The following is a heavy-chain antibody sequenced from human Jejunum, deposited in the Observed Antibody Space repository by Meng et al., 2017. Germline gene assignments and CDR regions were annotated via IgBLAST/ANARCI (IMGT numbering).Heavy chain of an antibody. J-gene: IGHJ3*02. CDR1: GFTFTEFP. CDR3: AKDCRGVVGVIDAFDI. V-gene: IGHV3-23*01. D-gene: IGHD1-26*01. CDR2: ITVSGIST. Sequence: GESLKISCAASGFTFTEFPMSWVRQAPGKGLEWVSSITVSGISTYYADSVKGRFTISRDDSKSALYLQMNSLRVEDTAVYYCAKDCRGVVGVIDAFDIWGQGTMVTVSS.